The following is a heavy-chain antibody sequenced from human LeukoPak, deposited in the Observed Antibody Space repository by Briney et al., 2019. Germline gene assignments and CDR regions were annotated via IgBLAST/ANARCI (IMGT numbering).Heavy chain of an antibody. D-gene: IGHD2-2*01. Sequence: GASVKVSCKASGYTFTGYYMHWVRQAPGQGLEWMGWINPNSGGTNYAQKFQGWVTMTRDTSISTAYMELSRLRSDDTAVYYCARGYQLLRNAFDIWGQGTMVTVSS. V-gene: IGHV1-2*04. CDR3: ARGYQLLRNAFDI. J-gene: IGHJ3*02. CDR1: GYTFTGYY. CDR2: INPNSGGT.